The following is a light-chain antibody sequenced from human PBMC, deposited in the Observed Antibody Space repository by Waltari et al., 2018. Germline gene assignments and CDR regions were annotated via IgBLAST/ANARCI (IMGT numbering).Light chain of an antibody. J-gene: IGLJ1*01. CDR1: ARAVGAYES. CDR3: SSYTTSSAPGV. V-gene: IGLV2-14*01. Sequence: QSALTKPASVSGSPGQSITISCPGTARAVGAYESSSRYQQHPGKAPHLIIYEVSNRPSGISNRFSASKSGNTASLTIAGLQAEDEADYYCSSYTTSSAPGVFGTGTRVTVL. CDR2: EVS.